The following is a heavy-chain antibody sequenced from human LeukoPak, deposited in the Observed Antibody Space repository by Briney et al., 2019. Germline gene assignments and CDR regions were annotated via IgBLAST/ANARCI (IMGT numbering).Heavy chain of an antibody. CDR3: AIDSSGYYDAFDI. D-gene: IGHD3-22*01. CDR2: IYYSGST. J-gene: IGHJ3*02. CDR1: GGSISSYY. Sequence: SETLSLTCTVSGGSISSYYWSWIRQPPGKGLEWIGYIYYSGSTNYNPSLKSRVTTSVDTSKNQFSLKLSSVTAADTAVYYCAIDSSGYYDAFDIWGQGTMVTVSS. V-gene: IGHV4-59*01.